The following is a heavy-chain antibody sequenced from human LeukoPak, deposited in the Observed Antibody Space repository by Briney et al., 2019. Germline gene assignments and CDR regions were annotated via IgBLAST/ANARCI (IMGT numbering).Heavy chain of an antibody. Sequence: GGSLRLSCAASGFTFSSNDMHWVRQAPGKGLEWVAVIWYGGSKKYYEDPVKSRFTISRDNYKNTQYLQMNRLRAEATAEYYGARDLGSGGVMLTAIPCIDVWGQGTTVTVSS. CDR3: ARDLGSGGVMLTAIPCIDV. CDR1: GFTFSSND. CDR2: IWYGGSKK. V-gene: IGHV3-33*01. J-gene: IGHJ6*02. D-gene: IGHD2-21*02.